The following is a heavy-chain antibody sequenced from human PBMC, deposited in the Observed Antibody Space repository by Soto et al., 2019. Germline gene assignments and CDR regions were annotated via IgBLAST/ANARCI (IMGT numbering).Heavy chain of an antibody. V-gene: IGHV3-30*04. CDR2: IPYDGSNK. J-gene: IGHJ4*02. CDR1: GFTFSSYA. Sequence: GGSLRLSCAASGFTFSSYAMHWVRQAPGKGLEWVAVIPYDGSNKYYADSVKGRFTISRDNSKNTLYLQMNSLRAEDSAVYYCARDLNPARWDYWGQGTLVTVSS. CDR3: ARDLNPARWDY. D-gene: IGHD2-15*01.